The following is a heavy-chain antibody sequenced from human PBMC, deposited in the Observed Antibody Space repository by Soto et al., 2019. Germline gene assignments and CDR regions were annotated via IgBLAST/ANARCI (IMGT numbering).Heavy chain of an antibody. CDR1: GFFFRDFG. J-gene: IGHJ6*04. CDR2: IRGSGGST. CDR3: ANAWRSGSPWAV. V-gene: IGHV3-23*01. Sequence: PGGSLRLSCVASGFFFRDFGMHWVRQAPGKGLEWVSAIRGSGGSTYYADSVKGRFTISRDNSKNTLYLQMNSLRAEDTAVYYCANAWRSGSPWAVWGKGTTVTVSS. D-gene: IGHD3-3*01.